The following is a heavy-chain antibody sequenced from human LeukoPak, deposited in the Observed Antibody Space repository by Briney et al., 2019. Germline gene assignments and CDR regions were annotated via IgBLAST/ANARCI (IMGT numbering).Heavy chain of an antibody. D-gene: IGHD1/OR15-1a*01. CDR2: INNDGSTT. J-gene: IGHJ4*02. Sequence: GGSLRLSCAASGFTFSTYWMHWVRQAPGKGLMWVSRINNDGSTTNYADSVKGRFTISRDNSKNTLFLQMNSLRPEDTAVYYCAKGGTALDYWGQGTLVTVSS. CDR1: GFTFSTYW. V-gene: IGHV3-74*01. CDR3: AKGGTALDY.